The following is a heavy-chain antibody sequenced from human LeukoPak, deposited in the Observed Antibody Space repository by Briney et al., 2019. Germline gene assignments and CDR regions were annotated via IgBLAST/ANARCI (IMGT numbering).Heavy chain of an antibody. CDR1: RFTFSDYY. J-gene: IGHJ4*02. CDR3: ARGKRYLDPRLFDH. D-gene: IGHD3-9*01. V-gene: IGHV3-11*01. CDR2: ISRSGSTI. Sequence: GGSLRLSCAASRFTFSDYYMSWIRQAPGKGLEWVSYISRSGSTIYYADSVKGRFTISRDNAKNSLYLQMNSLRAEDTAVYYCARGKRYLDPRLFDHWGQGTLVTVSS.